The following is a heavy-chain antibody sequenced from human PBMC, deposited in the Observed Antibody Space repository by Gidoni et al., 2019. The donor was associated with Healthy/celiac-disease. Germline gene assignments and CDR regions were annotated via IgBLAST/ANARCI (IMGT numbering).Heavy chain of an antibody. CDR1: GYSFTSYW. V-gene: IGHV5-51*01. CDR3: GRWGHYYEFWSGPFDY. D-gene: IGHD3-3*01. J-gene: IGHJ4*02. Sequence: EVQLVQSGAEVKKPGESLKISCQGSGYSFTSYWIGWVRQMPGKGLEWMGIIDPGDSDTRYSRSFQGQVTISADKSISTAYLQWSSLKASDTAMYYCGRWGHYYEFWSGPFDYWGQGTLVTVSS. CDR2: IDPGDSDT.